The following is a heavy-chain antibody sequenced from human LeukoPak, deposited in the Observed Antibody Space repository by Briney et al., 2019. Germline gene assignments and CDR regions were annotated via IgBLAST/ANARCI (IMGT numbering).Heavy chain of an antibody. D-gene: IGHD6-13*01. CDR1: GYTFTSYY. J-gene: IGHJ6*02. CDR3: ARGGIAAASDYYYGMDV. V-gene: IGHV1-8*02. Sequence: ASVKVSCKASGYTFTSYYMHWVRQAPGQGLEWMGWMNPNSGNTGYAQKFQGRVTMTRNTSISTAYMELSSLRSEDTAVYYCARGGIAAASDYYYGMDVWGQGTTVTVSS. CDR2: MNPNSGNT.